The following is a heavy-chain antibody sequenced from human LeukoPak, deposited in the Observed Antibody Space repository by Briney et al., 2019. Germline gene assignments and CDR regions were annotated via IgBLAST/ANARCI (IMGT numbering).Heavy chain of an antibody. Sequence: GGSLRLSCAASGFTFSSYSMNWVRQAPGKGLEWVSSISSSSSCIYYADSVKGRFTISRDNAKNSLYLQMNSLRAEDTAVYYCARAYSGYDYLWGQGTLVTVSS. CDR1: GFTFSSYS. CDR2: ISSSSSCI. D-gene: IGHD5-12*01. J-gene: IGHJ4*02. V-gene: IGHV3-21*01. CDR3: ARAYSGYDYL.